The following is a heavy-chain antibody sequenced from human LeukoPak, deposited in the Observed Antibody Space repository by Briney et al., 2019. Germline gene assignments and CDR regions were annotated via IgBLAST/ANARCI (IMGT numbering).Heavy chain of an antibody. Sequence: GGSLRLSCAASRFTFCIYWMSWVRQAPGKALEWVANINQDGSETYYVGSVEGRFTISKDNTKNSLYLQMNSLRAEDTAVYYCARDSKGYCSSTSCYTHWFDPWGQGTLVTVSS. CDR3: ARDSKGYCSSTSCYTHWFDP. D-gene: IGHD2-2*02. J-gene: IGHJ5*02. CDR2: INQDGSET. V-gene: IGHV3-7*01. CDR1: RFTFCIYW.